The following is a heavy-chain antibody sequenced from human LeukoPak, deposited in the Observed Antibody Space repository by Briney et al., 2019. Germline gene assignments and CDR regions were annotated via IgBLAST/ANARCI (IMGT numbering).Heavy chain of an antibody. D-gene: IGHD6-13*01. CDR1: GHTFTSYD. CDR3: ERRIAAAGVGIVY. V-gene: IGHV1-8*01. Sequence: ASVKVSCKASGHTFTSYDINWVRQATGQGLEWMGWMNPDSGNTGYAQKFQGRVTMTRNPSISTAYMELSSLTSEDTAVYYCERRIAAAGVGIVYWGQGTLVTVSS. J-gene: IGHJ4*02. CDR2: MNPDSGNT.